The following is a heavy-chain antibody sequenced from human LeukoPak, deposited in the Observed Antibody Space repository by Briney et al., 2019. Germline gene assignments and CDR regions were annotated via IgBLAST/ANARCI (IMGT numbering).Heavy chain of an antibody. CDR1: GFTFSSYA. V-gene: IGHV3-30*04. CDR2: ISYDGSNK. Sequence: SGGSLRLSCAASGFTFSSYAMHWVRQAPGKGLEWVAVISYDGSNKYYADSVKGRFTISRDNSKNTLYLQMNSLRAEDTAVYYCARVVGATRTYYFDYWGQGTLVTVSS. J-gene: IGHJ4*02. CDR3: ARVVGATRTYYFDY. D-gene: IGHD1-26*01.